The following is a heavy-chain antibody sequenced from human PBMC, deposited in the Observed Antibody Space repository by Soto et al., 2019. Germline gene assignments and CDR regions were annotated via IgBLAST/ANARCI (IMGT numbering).Heavy chain of an antibody. D-gene: IGHD6-13*01. V-gene: IGHV3-23*01. CDR3: AKVGGIAAAVTRRGGPTKCFLL. CDR1: EFTLNSYA. Sequence: RLSCAAYEFTLNSYAMSCVRQAPGKGLEWVSAISGSGGSTYYADSVKGRFTISRDNSKNTLYLQMNSLRAEDTAVYYCAKVGGIAAAVTRRGGPTKCFLLWCQG. J-gene: IGHJ4*02. CDR2: ISGSGGST.